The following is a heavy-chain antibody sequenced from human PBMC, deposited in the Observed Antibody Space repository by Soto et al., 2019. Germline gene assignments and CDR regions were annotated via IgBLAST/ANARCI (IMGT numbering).Heavy chain of an antibody. Sequence: GGSLRLSCVASGFTVSSNYMSLVRQAPGKGLEWVSVIYSGGSTYYADFVRGRFTISRDNSKNTLYLQLNSLRAEDTAVYYCAREGMGSLGYGGQGTLVTVSS. J-gene: IGHJ4*02. CDR1: GFTVSSNY. CDR2: IYSGGST. V-gene: IGHV3-66*01. D-gene: IGHD2-8*01. CDR3: AREGMGSLGY.